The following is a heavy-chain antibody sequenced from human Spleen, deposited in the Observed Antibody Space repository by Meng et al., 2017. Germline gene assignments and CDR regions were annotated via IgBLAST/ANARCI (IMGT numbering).Heavy chain of an antibody. CDR2: MKSNVDGGTV. Sequence: GESLKISCAASGFTFSNAWMTCVRQAPGKGLEWIGRMKSNVDGGTVDYAAAVKGRFFISRDDSENNFYLPMNSLKTEDTAVYYCSGHVDYWGHGTLVTVHS. CDR3: SGHVDY. J-gene: IGHJ4*01. CDR1: GFTFSNAW. V-gene: IGHV3-15*01.